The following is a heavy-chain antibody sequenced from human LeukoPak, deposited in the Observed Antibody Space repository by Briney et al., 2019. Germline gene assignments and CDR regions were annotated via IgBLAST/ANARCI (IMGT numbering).Heavy chain of an antibody. V-gene: IGHV3-23*03. CDR2: IYNNGGRT. D-gene: IGHD3-10*01. CDR3: ARENGRGVISPYYDF. Sequence: GGSLRLSCLASGFTFSSYAMDWVRQAPGKGLEWVSVIYNNGGRTTYADSVKGRFIISRDNSKNTLNLQMNSLRDEDTAVYYCARENGRGVISPYYDFWGRGVLVTVSS. CDR1: GFTFSSYA. J-gene: IGHJ4*02.